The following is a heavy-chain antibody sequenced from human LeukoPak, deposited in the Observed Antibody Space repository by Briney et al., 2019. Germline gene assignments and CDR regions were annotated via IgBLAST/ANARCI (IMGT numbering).Heavy chain of an antibody. CDR2: ISGSGGST. D-gene: IGHD3-22*01. V-gene: IGHV3-23*01. CDR3: AKDGPYYYDSSGYYYSGFAFDI. CDR1: GFTFSSYA. Sequence: PEGSLRLSCAASGFTFSSYAMSWVRQAPGKGLEWVSAISGSGGSTYYADSVKGRFTISRDNSKNTLYLQMNSLRAEDTAVYYCAKDGPYYYDSSGYYYSGFAFDIWGQGTMVTVSS. J-gene: IGHJ3*02.